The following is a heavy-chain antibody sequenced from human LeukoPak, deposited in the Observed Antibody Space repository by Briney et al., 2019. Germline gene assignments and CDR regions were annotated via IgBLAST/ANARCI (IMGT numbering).Heavy chain of an antibody. Sequence: PSETLSLTCTVSGGSISSGGYYWSWIRQHPGKGLEWIGYIYYSGSTYYNPSLKSRVTISVDTSKNQFSLKLSSVTAADTAVYYCARGTDYGDYLHYWGQGTLVTVSS. CDR2: IYYSGST. J-gene: IGHJ4*02. CDR3: ARGTDYGDYLHY. V-gene: IGHV4-31*03. D-gene: IGHD4-17*01. CDR1: GGSISSGGYY.